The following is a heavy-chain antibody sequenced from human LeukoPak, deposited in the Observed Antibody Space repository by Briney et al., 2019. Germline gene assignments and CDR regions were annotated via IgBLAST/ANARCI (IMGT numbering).Heavy chain of an antibody. CDR2: IYTSGNT. Sequence: SETLSLTCTVSSGSISSYYWSWIRQPAGKGLEWISRIYTSGNTNYNLSLKSRVSMSVDTSKNQVSLNLSSVTAADTAVYYCAREVVPARPLDYWGQGIPVTVSS. V-gene: IGHV4-4*07. D-gene: IGHD2-2*01. J-gene: IGHJ4*02. CDR1: SGSISSYY. CDR3: AREVVPARPLDY.